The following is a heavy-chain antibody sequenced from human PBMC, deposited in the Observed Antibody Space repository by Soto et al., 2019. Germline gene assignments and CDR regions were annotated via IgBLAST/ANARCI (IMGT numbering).Heavy chain of an antibody. J-gene: IGHJ6*02. CDR3: ASLYSSSSLFYYYGMDV. V-gene: IGHV3-48*03. CDR1: GFAFSSYE. Sequence: EVQLVESGGGLVQPGGSLTLSCAASGFAFSSYEMNWFRQAPGKGLEWVSYISSSGSTIYYADSVKGRFTISRDNAKNSLYLQMNSLRAEDTAVYYCASLYSSSSLFYYYGMDVWGQGTTVTVSS. D-gene: IGHD6-6*01. CDR2: ISSSGSTI.